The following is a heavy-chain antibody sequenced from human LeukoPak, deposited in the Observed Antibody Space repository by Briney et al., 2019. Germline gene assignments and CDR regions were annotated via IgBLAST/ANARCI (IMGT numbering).Heavy chain of an antibody. Sequence: AASVKVSCKASGGTFSSYAISWVRQAPGQGLEWMGRINPNSGGTDYAQKFQGRVTMTRDTPISTAYMELSRLRSDDTAVYHCAGAYSSGWDRFDYWGQGTLVTVSS. V-gene: IGHV1-2*06. CDR2: INPNSGGT. CDR1: GGTFSSYA. D-gene: IGHD6-19*01. CDR3: AGAYSSGWDRFDY. J-gene: IGHJ4*02.